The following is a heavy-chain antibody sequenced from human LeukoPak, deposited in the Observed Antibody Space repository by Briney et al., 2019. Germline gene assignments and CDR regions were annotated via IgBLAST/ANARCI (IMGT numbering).Heavy chain of an antibody. CDR1: GFTFSNYA. J-gene: IGHJ4*02. D-gene: IGHD6-6*01. Sequence: GGSLRLSCAASGFTFSNYAMTWVRQAPGKGLEWVAVIWYDGSNKYYADSVKGRFTISRDNSKNTLYLQMNSLRAEDTAVYYCARDYSSSSFDYWGQGTLVTVSS. CDR2: IWYDGSNK. CDR3: ARDYSSSSFDY. V-gene: IGHV3-33*08.